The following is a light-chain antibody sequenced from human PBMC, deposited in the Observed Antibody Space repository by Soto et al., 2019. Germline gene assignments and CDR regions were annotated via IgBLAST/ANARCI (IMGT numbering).Light chain of an antibody. CDR1: QSISSW. CDR3: QQYHAYPWT. Sequence: DIQMTQSPSTLSASVGDRVTITCRASQSISSWLAWYQQKPGKAPKVLIYYASSLESGVPSRFSGSGSGTEFTLTISSLQPDDFATYFCQQYHAYPWTFGQGTKVDIK. CDR2: YAS. J-gene: IGKJ1*01. V-gene: IGKV1-5*01.